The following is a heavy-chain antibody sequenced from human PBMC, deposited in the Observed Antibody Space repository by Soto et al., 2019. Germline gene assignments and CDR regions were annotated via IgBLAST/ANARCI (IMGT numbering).Heavy chain of an antibody. J-gene: IGHJ4*02. D-gene: IGHD2-2*01. Sequence: PGGSLRLSCAASAFTFSSYSMNWVRQAPGKGLEWVSYISSSSSIIKYADSVKGRFTISRDNAKNSLYLQMNSLRAEDTAVYYCARGGYCSSTSCNQNIIDYWGQGALVTVSS. CDR1: AFTFSSYS. CDR2: ISSSSSII. V-gene: IGHV3-48*01. CDR3: ARGGYCSSTSCNQNIIDY.